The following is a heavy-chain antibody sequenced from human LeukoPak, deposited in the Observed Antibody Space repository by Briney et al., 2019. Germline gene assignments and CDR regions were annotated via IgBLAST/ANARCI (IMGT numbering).Heavy chain of an antibody. Sequence: HPGGSLRLSCAASGFTFSSYAMSWVRQAPGKGLEWVSAISGSGGSTYYADSVKGRFTISRDNSKNTLYLQMNSLRAEDTAVYYCAKDADPGSGSYHSGLFDYWGQGTLVTVSS. CDR2: ISGSGGST. J-gene: IGHJ4*02. CDR3: AKDADPGSGSYHSGLFDY. D-gene: IGHD3-10*01. CDR1: GFTFSSYA. V-gene: IGHV3-23*01.